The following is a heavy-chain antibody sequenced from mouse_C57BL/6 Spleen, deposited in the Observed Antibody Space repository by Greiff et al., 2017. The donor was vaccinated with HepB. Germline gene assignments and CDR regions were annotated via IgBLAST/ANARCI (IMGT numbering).Heavy chain of an antibody. J-gene: IGHJ4*01. D-gene: IGHD1-1*01. CDR2: INPGSGGT. CDR3: ARDVVYGSSPYYYAMDY. V-gene: IGHV1-54*01. Sequence: VQLQQSGAELVRPGTSVKVSCKASGYAFTNYLIEWVKQRPGQGLEWIGVINPGSGGTNSNEKFKGKATLTADKSSSTAYMQLSSLTSEDSAVYFCARDVVYGSSPYYYAMDYWGQGTSVTVSS. CDR1: GYAFTNYL.